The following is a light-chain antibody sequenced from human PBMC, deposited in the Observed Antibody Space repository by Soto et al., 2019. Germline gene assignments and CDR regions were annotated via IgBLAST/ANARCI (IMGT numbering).Light chain of an antibody. J-gene: IGLJ1*01. CDR1: SSNIGAGYD. CDR3: QYYESRLSGHV. V-gene: IGLV1-40*01. CDR2: GNT. Sequence: QSVLTQPPSVSGAPGQRVTISCTGSSSNIGAGYDVHWYRHLPGTSPKLLIYGNTNRPAGVPGRFSAMKSGTSTSLALADLQPDDEAYYYCQYYESRLSGHVFGTGTTVTVL.